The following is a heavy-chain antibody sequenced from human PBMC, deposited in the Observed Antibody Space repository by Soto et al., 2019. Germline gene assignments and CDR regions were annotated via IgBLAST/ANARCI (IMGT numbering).Heavy chain of an antibody. CDR3: ARGRYGDY. Sequence: QVHLVQSGAEVRKPGASVEVSCKGSGYTFTSYGIAWVRQAPGQGLEWMGWISAHNDNTNYAQKVQGRVTVTRDTSTRTAYMELRNLRSDDTAVYYCARGRYGDYWGQGPLVTVSS. D-gene: IGHD1-1*01. J-gene: IGHJ4*02. CDR1: GYTFTSYG. CDR2: ISAHNDNT. V-gene: IGHV1-18*01.